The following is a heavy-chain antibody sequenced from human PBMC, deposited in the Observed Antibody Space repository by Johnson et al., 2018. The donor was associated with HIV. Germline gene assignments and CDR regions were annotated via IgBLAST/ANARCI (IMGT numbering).Heavy chain of an antibody. D-gene: IGHD2-2*01. Sequence: VQLVESGGGVVQPGRSLRLSCAASGFTFSNYGMHWVRQAPGKGLEWVANIKQEGSEKYYVDSVKGRFTISSDNTKNSLYLQMNSLRAEDTALYYCARDGGVGYCSSTSCYDAFDIWGQGTMVTVSS. CDR3: ARDGGVGYCSSTSCYDAFDI. CDR2: IKQEGSEK. CDR1: GFTFSNYG. J-gene: IGHJ3*02. V-gene: IGHV3-7*03.